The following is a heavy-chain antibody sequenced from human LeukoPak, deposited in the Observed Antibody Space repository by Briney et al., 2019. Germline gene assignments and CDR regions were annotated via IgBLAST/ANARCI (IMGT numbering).Heavy chain of an antibody. J-gene: IGHJ4*02. CDR2: INPYSGVS. Sequence: GASVKVSCKASGYTFTGYYLHWVRQAPGQRLEWMGWINPYSGVSKLAQKFQGRVIMTRDMSINTTYMELTSLTFDDTAIYYCSRDAGRGAVIVTVFEYWGQGVLLTVSS. CDR3: SRDAGRGAVIVTVFEY. CDR1: GYTFTGYY. V-gene: IGHV1-2*02. D-gene: IGHD2-21*01.